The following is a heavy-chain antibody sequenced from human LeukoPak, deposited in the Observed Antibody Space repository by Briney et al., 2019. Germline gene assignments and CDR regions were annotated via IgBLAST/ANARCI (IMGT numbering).Heavy chain of an antibody. V-gene: IGHV3-23*01. CDR2: ISGSGGST. J-gene: IGHJ4*02. CDR1: GFTFSSYA. CDR3: ASQGESITMIVVAPFDY. Sequence: PGGSLRLSCAASGFTFSSYAMSWVRQAPGKGLEWVSAISGSGGSTYYADSVKGRFTISRDNSRNTLYLQMNSLRAEDTAVYYCASQGESITMIVVAPFDYWGQGTLVTVSS. D-gene: IGHD3-22*01.